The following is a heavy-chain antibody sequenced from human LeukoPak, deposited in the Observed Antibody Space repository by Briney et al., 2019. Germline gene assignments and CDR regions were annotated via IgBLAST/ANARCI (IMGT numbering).Heavy chain of an antibody. V-gene: IGHV3-9*01. Sequence: GGSLRLSCAASGFTFDDYAMHRVRQAPGKGLEWVSGISWNSGSIGYADSVKGRFTISRDNAKNSLYLQMNSLRAEDTALYYCAKGAVPNKYYYDSSGYSTPVDYWGQGTLVTVSS. J-gene: IGHJ4*02. CDR3: AKGAVPNKYYYDSSGYSTPVDY. CDR2: ISWNSGSI. D-gene: IGHD3-22*01. CDR1: GFTFDDYA.